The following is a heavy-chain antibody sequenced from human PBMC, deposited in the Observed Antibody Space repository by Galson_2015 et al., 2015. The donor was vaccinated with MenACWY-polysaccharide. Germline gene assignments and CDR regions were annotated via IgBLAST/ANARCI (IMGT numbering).Heavy chain of an antibody. J-gene: IGHJ5*02. D-gene: IGHD3-10*01. CDR2: IYNSGFT. CDR3: AVSKTTSGSVGWFDP. Sequence: TLSLTCTVSGGSVSSGGYHWNWIRQHPGAGLEWIGWIYNSGFTNFNPSLKSRITISIDASKNQFSLTLSSVTAADTAVYYCAVSKTTSGSVGWFDPWGRGSLVTVSS. CDR1: GGSVSSGGYH. V-gene: IGHV4-31*03.